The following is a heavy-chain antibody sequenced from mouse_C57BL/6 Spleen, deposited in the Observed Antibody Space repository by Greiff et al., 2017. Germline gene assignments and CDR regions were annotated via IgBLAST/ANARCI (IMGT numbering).Heavy chain of an antibody. CDR3: AREGATVVDAMDY. J-gene: IGHJ4*01. V-gene: IGHV1-36*01. Sequence: EVQGVESGPVLVKPGPSVKISCKASGFTFTDYYMHWVKQSHGKSLEWIGLVYPYNGGTSYNQKFKGKATLTVDTSSSTAYMELNSLTSEDSAVYYCAREGATVVDAMDYWGQGTSVTVSS. CDR1: GFTFTDYY. CDR2: VYPYNGGT. D-gene: IGHD1-1*01.